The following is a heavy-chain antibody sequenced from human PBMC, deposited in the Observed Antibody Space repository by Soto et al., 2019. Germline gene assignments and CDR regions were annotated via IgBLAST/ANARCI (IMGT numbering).Heavy chain of an antibody. CDR3: ARHITMDPLLVY. J-gene: IGHJ4*02. CDR2: IYSGGST. Sequence: EVQLVESRGGLIQPGGSLRLSCAAAGFTISSNYMSGVRQAPGKGLEWVSVIYSGGSTYYADSVKGRFTISRDNSKNTLYLQMNSLRAEDTAVYYCARHITMDPLLVYWGQGTLVTVCS. V-gene: IGHV3-53*01. CDR1: GFTISSNY. D-gene: IGHD3-10*01.